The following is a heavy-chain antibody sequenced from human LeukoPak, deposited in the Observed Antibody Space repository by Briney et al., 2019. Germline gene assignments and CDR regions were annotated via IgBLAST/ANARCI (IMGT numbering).Heavy chain of an antibody. CDR2: TKPDGTAE. Sequence: PGGSLRLSCAASGFTFRNYWMGWVRQTPGKGLEWVANTKPDGTAENYADSVRGRFTTSRDNANNFLYLQMNSLRGEDTAVYYCARDGGLHTNFDYWGQGTLVTVYS. J-gene: IGHJ4*02. CDR3: ARDGGLHTNFDY. V-gene: IGHV3-7*01. D-gene: IGHD2-15*01. CDR1: GFTFRNYW.